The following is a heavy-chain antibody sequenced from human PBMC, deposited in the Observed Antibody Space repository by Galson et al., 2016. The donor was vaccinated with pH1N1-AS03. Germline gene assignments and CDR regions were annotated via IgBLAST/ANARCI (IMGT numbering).Heavy chain of an antibody. Sequence: SLRLSCAASGFTFTSYSMNWVRQAPGKGLEWISYIRSSGNTIYYADSVKGRFTISRDNAKNSVYLQMNSRRAEDTAVYYCARDAPERPVGASFDYWGQGTLVIVSS. D-gene: IGHD1-1*01. CDR2: IRSSGNTI. J-gene: IGHJ4*02. CDR1: GFTFTSYS. CDR3: ARDAPERPVGASFDY. V-gene: IGHV3-48*01.